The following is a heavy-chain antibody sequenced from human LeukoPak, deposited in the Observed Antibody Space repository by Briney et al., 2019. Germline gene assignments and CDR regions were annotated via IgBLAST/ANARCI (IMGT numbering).Heavy chain of an antibody. V-gene: IGHV1-69*13. CDR3: ARPPDYGDRYWYFDL. D-gene: IGHD4-17*01. Sequence: ASVKVSCKASGGTFSSYAISWVRQAPGQGLEWMGGIIPILGTANYAQKFQGRVTITADESTSTAYMELSSLRSEDTAVYYCARPPDYGDRYWYFDLWGRGTLVTVSS. CDR2: IIPILGTA. J-gene: IGHJ2*01. CDR1: GGTFSSYA.